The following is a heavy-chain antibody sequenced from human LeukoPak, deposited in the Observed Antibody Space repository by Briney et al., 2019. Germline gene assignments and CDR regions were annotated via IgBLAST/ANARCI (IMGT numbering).Heavy chain of an antibody. CDR3: AKDHEDSSSWYASGAFDI. Sequence: GGSLRLSRAASGFTFSSYAMSWVRQAPGKGLEWVSAISGSGGSTYYADSVKGRFTISRDNSKNTLYLQMNSLRAEDTAVYYCAKDHEDSSSWYASGAFDIWGQGTMVTVSS. CDR1: GFTFSSYA. V-gene: IGHV3-23*01. D-gene: IGHD6-13*01. J-gene: IGHJ3*02. CDR2: ISGSGGST.